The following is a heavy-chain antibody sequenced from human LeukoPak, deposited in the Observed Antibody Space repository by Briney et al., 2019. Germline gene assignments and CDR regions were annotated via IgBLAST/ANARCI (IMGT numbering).Heavy chain of an antibody. CDR2: IRYDGSNK. J-gene: IGHJ4*02. V-gene: IGHV3-30*02. Sequence: GGSLRLSCAASGFTFSSYGMHWVRQAPGKGLEWVAFIRYDGSNKYYADSAKGRFTISRDNSKNTLYLQMNSLRAEDTAVYYCAKDHSYDSSEGYFDYWGQGTLVTVSS. CDR3: AKDHSYDSSEGYFDY. D-gene: IGHD3-22*01. CDR1: GFTFSSYG.